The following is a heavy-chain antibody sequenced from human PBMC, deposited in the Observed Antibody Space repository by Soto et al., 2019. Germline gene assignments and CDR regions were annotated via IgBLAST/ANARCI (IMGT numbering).Heavy chain of an antibody. CDR1: GGSISSENW. J-gene: IGHJ4*02. CDR3: ARRMPAGKYYDAGDY. CDR2: IYYTGSN. D-gene: IGHD3-22*01. V-gene: IGHV4-4*02. Sequence: SETLSLTCAVSGGSISSENWWSWVRQSPGKGLEWIGEIYYTGSNNYNPSLQSRVTISVDRSKEMFSLRLTSVTAADTAVYYCARRMPAGKYYDAGDYWGPGILVTASS.